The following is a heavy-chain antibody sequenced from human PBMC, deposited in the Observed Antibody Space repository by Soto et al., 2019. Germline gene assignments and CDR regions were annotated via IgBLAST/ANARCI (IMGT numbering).Heavy chain of an antibody. CDR3: ARDNHSPGFGYAQDRYYMDV. Sequence: EVQLVESGGGLVQPGGSLRLSCAASGFTVSSNYMSWVRQAPGKGLEWVSVIYSGGSTYYADSVKGRFTISRHNSKYTLYLQMNSLRAEDTAVYYWARDNHSPGFGYAQDRYYMDVWGKGTTVTVSS. J-gene: IGHJ6*03. V-gene: IGHV3-53*04. CDR2: IYSGGST. D-gene: IGHD5-12*01. CDR1: GFTVSSNY.